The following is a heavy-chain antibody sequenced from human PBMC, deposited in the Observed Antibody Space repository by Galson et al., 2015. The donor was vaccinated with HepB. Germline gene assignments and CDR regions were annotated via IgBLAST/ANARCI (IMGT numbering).Heavy chain of an antibody. V-gene: IGHV3-23*01. J-gene: IGHJ4*02. Sequence: SLRLSCAASGFTFTNYAMSWVRQAPGKGLEWVSTISGRGGNTYYADSVKGRFTISRDNSKNTLYLQMNSLRAEDTAVYYCAKTGQSYGDFDYWGQGTLVAVSS. CDR1: GFTFTNYA. CDR3: AKTGQSYGDFDY. D-gene: IGHD3-10*01. CDR2: ISGRGGNT.